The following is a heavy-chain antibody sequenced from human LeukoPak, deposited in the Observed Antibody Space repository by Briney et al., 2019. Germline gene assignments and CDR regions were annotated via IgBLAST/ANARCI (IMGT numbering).Heavy chain of an antibody. Sequence: ASVKVSCKVSGYTRTELSMHWVRQAPGKGLEWMGGFDPEDGETIYAQKFQGRVTMTEDTSTDTAYMELSSLRSEDTAVYYCATSTPLYYYYYMDVWGKGTTVTVSS. CDR3: ATSTPLYYYYYMDV. CDR2: FDPEDGET. V-gene: IGHV1-24*01. CDR1: GYTRTELS. J-gene: IGHJ6*03.